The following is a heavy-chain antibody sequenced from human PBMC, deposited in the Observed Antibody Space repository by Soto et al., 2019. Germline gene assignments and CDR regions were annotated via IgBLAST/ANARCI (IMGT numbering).Heavy chain of an antibody. CDR1: GFSFSTYG. Sequence: QVHLVESGGGVVQPGRSLRLSCAASGFSFSTYGMHWVRQAPGKGLEWVAFISNDGSKKYYADSVKGRFTISRDNSKKTLYVQMNSLRAEDTAVYYCAKGFGNYSDFNYWAQGTLFTVSS. V-gene: IGHV3-30*18. J-gene: IGHJ4*02. CDR2: ISNDGSKK. CDR3: AKGFGNYSDFNY. D-gene: IGHD1-26*01.